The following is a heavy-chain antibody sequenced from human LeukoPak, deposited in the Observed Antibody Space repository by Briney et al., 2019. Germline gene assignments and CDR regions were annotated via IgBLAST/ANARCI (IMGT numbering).Heavy chain of an antibody. Sequence: SVKVSCKASGFTFTSSAVQWVRQARGQRLEWIGWIVVGSGNTNYAQKFQERVTITRDMSTSTAYMELSSLRSEDTAVYYCAAGPWCGGDCYQFDYWGQGTLVTVSS. V-gene: IGHV1-58*01. D-gene: IGHD2-21*02. CDR2: IVVGSGNT. CDR3: AAGPWCGGDCYQFDY. CDR1: GFTFTSSA. J-gene: IGHJ4*02.